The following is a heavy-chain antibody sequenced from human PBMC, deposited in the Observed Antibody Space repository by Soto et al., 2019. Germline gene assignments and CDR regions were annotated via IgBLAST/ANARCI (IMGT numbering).Heavy chain of an antibody. D-gene: IGHD6-6*01. V-gene: IGHV3-73*01. J-gene: IGHJ4*02. CDR3: TTYGNSSKGFDY. CDR2: IRSRDSDYAT. CDR1: GFTFSGSV. Sequence: EVQLVESGGVLVHPGGSLKLSCAVSGFTFSGSVMHWVRQAPGKGLEWLGRIRSRDSDYATSYAESVKGRVTISRDDSKNTAYLQVTSLKIEDTALYYCTTYGNSSKGFDYWGQGTLVTVSS.